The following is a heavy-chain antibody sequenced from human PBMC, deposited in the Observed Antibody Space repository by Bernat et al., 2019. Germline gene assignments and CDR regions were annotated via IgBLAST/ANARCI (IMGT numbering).Heavy chain of an antibody. J-gene: IGHJ4*02. Sequence: EVQLVESGGGLVQPGGSLRLSCAASGFTFSSYWMHWVRQAPGKGLVWVSRINSDGSSTSYADSVKGRFTISRDNSKNTLYLQMNSLRAEDTAVYYCAKYSYGGDLDYWGQGTLVTVSS. V-gene: IGHV3-74*01. D-gene: IGHD5-18*01. CDR2: INSDGSST. CDR3: AKYSYGGDLDY. CDR1: GFTFSSYW.